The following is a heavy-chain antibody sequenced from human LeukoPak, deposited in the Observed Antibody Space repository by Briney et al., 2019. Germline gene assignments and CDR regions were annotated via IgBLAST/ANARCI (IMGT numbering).Heavy chain of an antibody. CDR2: ISGDGGST. CDR1: GFTFDDYA. CDR3: AKGPGDSSGYYLFDY. D-gene: IGHD3-22*01. V-gene: IGHV3-43*02. J-gene: IGHJ4*02. Sequence: GGSLRLPCAASGFTFDDYALHWVRQAPGKGLEWVSLISGDGGSTYYADSVKGRFTISRDNSKNSLYLQMNSLRTEDTALYYCAKGPGDSSGYYLFDYWGQGTLVTVSS.